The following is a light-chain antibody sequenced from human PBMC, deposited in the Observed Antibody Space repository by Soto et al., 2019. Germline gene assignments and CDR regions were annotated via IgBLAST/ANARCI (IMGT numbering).Light chain of an antibody. Sequence: IVMTLSPATLSVSQGERATLSCRASQSVSSNLAWYQQKPGQAPRLLIYGASTRATGIPARFRGTGSGTEFTLTISSLQSEDFAVYYCQQYSNWPTFGQGTKV. CDR1: QSVSSN. V-gene: IGKV3-15*01. J-gene: IGKJ1*01. CDR3: QQYSNWPT. CDR2: GAS.